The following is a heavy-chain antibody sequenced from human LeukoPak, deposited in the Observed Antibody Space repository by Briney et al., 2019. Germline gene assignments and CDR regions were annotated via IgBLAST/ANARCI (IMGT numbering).Heavy chain of an antibody. V-gene: IGHV3-9*03. J-gene: IGHJ5*02. CDR2: ISWYSGSI. Sequence: GGSLRLSCAASGFTFDDYAMHWVRQAPGKGLEWVSGISWYSGSIGYADSVKGRFTISRDNAKNSLYLQMNSLRAEDMALYYCAKSPGVNSAPFDPWGQGTLVTVSS. D-gene: IGHD3-10*01. CDR1: GFTFDDYA. CDR3: AKSPGVNSAPFDP.